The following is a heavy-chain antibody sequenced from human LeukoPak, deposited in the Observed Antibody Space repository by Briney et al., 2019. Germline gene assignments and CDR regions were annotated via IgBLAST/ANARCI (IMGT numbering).Heavy chain of an antibody. V-gene: IGHV5-51*01. D-gene: IGHD5-24*01. Sequence: GESLKISCQGSGYRFTSYWVGWVRQMPGKGLEWMGTMYPGDSDTRYSPSFQGQVTISADKSISTAYLQWSTLKASDTAIYYCSRRDGYNMGAFDIWGQGTMVTVTS. J-gene: IGHJ3*02. CDR2: MYPGDSDT. CDR1: GYRFTSYW. CDR3: SRRDGYNMGAFDI.